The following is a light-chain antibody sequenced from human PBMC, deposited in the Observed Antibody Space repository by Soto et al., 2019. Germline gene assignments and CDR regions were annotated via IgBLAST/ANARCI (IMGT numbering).Light chain of an antibody. CDR1: SSDITIYNY. CDR2: LVS. V-gene: IGLV2-14*01. Sequence: QSALTQPASVSGSPGQSITISCTGTSSDITIYNYVSWYQQLPGKDPKLIIYLVSNRPSGVSNRFSGSKSGNTASLTIAGLQPEDEADYFCSSYTSRSPVIFGGGTKVTVL. CDR3: SSYTSRSPVI. J-gene: IGLJ2*01.